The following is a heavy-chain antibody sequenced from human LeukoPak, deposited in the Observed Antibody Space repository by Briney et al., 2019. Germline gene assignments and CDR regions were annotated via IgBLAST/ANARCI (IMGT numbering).Heavy chain of an antibody. CDR3: ARDQTDIVVVPAANEDAFDI. Sequence: GASVTVSCKASVYTFTSYGISWVRQAPGQGREGMGWISAYIGNTNYAQKLQGRVTMTTDTSTSTAYMELRSLRSDDTAVYYCARDQTDIVVVPAANEDAFDIWGQGTMVTVSS. D-gene: IGHD2-2*01. CDR2: ISAYIGNT. V-gene: IGHV1-18*01. CDR1: VYTFTSYG. J-gene: IGHJ3*02.